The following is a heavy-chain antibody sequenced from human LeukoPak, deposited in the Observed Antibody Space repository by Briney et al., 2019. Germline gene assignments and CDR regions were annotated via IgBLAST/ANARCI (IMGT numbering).Heavy chain of an antibody. CDR1: GFTVSSNY. J-gene: IGHJ5*02. V-gene: IGHV3-23*01. Sequence: GGSLRLSCAASGFTVSSNYMNWVRQAPGKGLEWVSGISGSGGTTFYPDSVKGRFTISRDNSKNTLYLQMHSLSADDTAVYYCAKGQTLGETNWFDPWGQGTLVTVSS. CDR3: AKGQTLGETNWFDP. CDR2: ISGSGGTT. D-gene: IGHD2-21*01.